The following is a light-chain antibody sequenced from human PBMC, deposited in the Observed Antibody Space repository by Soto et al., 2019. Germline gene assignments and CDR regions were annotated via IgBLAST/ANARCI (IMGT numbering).Light chain of an antibody. CDR3: QQYYLYPRT. CDR1: QGISSF. CDR2: AAS. J-gene: IGKJ1*01. Sequence: IRMTQSPSSFSASTGDRVTITCRASQGISSFLAWYQQKSGKAPKLLMYAASTLQSGDPSRFSGSGSGTDFTLTISSLQSEDFATYYCQQYYLYPRTFGQGTKVEIK. V-gene: IGKV1-8*01.